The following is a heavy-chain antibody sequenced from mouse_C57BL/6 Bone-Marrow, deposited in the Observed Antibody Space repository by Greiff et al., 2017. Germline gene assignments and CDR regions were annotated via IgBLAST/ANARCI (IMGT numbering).Heavy chain of an antibody. CDR1: GFTFSSYA. CDR3: ARDNDGSHGLSAMDY. D-gene: IGHD1-1*02. V-gene: IGHV5-4*01. CDR2: ISDGGSYT. J-gene: IGHJ4*01. Sequence: EVKVVESGGGLVQPGGSLKLSCAASGFTFSSYAMSWVRQTPEKRLEWVATISDGGSYTYYPDNVKGRFTISSANAKNNLYLQRSDLKSGDTATDYCARDNDGSHGLSAMDYWGQGTSVTVSS.